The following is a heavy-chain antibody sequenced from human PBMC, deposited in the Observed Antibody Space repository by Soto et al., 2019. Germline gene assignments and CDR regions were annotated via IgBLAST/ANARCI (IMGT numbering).Heavy chain of an antibody. CDR2: IIPIFGTA. D-gene: IGHD3-22*01. V-gene: IGHV1-69*13. J-gene: IGHJ4*02. Sequence: SVKVSCKASGGTFSSYAISWVRQAPGQGLEWMGGIIPIFGTANYAQKFQGRVTITADESTSTAYMELSSLRSEDTAVYYCAARYDSSGYPFDYWGQGTLVTVSS. CDR1: GGTFSSYA. CDR3: AARYDSSGYPFDY.